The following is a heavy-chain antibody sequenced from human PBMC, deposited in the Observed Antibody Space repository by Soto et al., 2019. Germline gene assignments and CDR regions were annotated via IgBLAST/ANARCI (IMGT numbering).Heavy chain of an antibody. V-gene: IGHV4-39*01. CDR1: FGAISSSGYY. CDR2: LFCSGST. J-gene: IGHJ5*02. Sequence: SEAQSLPWPFSFGAISSSGYYLGFIRQPPVKGVVWIGSLFCSGSTYYNPSPKGRLTISVHTSKNQFSLKLSSVTAADTGVYYCARVPGTWGQGTLGTVSS. D-gene: IGHD2-2*01. CDR3: ARVPGT.